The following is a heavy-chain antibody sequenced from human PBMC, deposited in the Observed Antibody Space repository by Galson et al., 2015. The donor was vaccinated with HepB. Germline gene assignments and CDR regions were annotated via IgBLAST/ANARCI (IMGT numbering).Heavy chain of an antibody. Sequence: SVKVSCKAYGHSFTTYGFTWVRQAPGQGLEWMGWISADKGHTDYAQKLQGRVTMTTNTSTTTAYMELRNLRSDDTAVYYCAAVKWNYGVADGTWFDPRGQGTLVTVSS. CDR3: AAVKWNYGVADGTWFDP. D-gene: IGHD1-7*01. V-gene: IGHV1-18*04. CDR2: ISADKGHT. CDR1: GHSFTTYG. J-gene: IGHJ5*02.